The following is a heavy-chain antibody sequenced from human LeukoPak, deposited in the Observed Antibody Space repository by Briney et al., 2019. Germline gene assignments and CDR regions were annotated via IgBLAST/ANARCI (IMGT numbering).Heavy chain of an antibody. CDR3: ARDLSNFWFYY. V-gene: IGHV4-39*07. CDR2: ISSGGNT. CDR1: RGSSHTYNHY. D-gene: IGHD3-10*01. J-gene: IGHJ4*02. Sequence: PSETLSLTCTASRGSSHTYNHYWGWLRQSPGKGLEWIGTISSGGNTDYNPSLKSRVTMSLDTSKTQFSLKMISVTAADTATYYCARDLSNFWFYYWGRGALVTVSS.